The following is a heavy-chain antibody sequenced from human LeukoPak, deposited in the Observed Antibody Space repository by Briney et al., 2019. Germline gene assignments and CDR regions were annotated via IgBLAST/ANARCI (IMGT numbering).Heavy chain of an antibody. J-gene: IGHJ5*02. Sequence: GGSLRFSCATSEFSLTTYWMSWVRQAPGKGLEWVANIKPDGRGTFYVDSVKGRFTISRDNAKNSVYLQMNSLGEEDTAVYYCTAVDGPWGQGTPVTVSS. D-gene: IGHD6-19*01. V-gene: IGHV3-7*01. CDR3: TAVDGP. CDR1: EFSLTTYW. CDR2: IKPDGRGT.